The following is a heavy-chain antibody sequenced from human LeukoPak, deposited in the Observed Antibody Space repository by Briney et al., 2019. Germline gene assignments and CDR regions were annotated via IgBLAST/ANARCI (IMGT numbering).Heavy chain of an antibody. Sequence: GRSLRLSCAASGFTFSSYAMHWVRQAPGKGLEWVAVISYDGSNKYYADSVKGRFTISRDNSKNTLYLQMNSLRAEDTAVYYCARGGDYWGQGTLVNVSS. CDR1: GFTFSSYA. V-gene: IGHV3-30*04. CDR2: ISYDGSNK. J-gene: IGHJ4*02. CDR3: ARGGDY.